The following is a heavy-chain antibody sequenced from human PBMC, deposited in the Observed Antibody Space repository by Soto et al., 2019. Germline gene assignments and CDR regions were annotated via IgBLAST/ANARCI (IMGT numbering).Heavy chain of an antibody. CDR2: SVPIYRTA. CDR1: GGTFSSYR. V-gene: IGHV1-69*01. Sequence: QVQLVQSGAEMRRPASSVKVSCKASGGTFSSYRINWVRQAPGQGLEWVGGSVPIYRTADYAQKFQGRVTITADESARTAYMELRGLKSQDTAVYYCARDSGAKLSSSWGQGTLVTVSS. D-gene: IGHD6-13*01. J-gene: IGHJ4*02. CDR3: ARDSGAKLSSS.